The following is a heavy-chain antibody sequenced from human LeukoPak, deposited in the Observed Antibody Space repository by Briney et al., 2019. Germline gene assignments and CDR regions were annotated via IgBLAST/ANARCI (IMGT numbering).Heavy chain of an antibody. V-gene: IGHV4-59*01. CDR3: AIDYGGYNDAFDI. Sequence: SETLSLTCILSSVFIRSYYRRWIRQPPGKGLEWIAYIYYSGSTNYNPTLKSRVTISVDTSKNQFSLKLSSVTAADTAVYYCAIDYGGYNDAFDIWGQGTMVTVSS. CDR1: SVFIRSYY. J-gene: IGHJ3*02. D-gene: IGHD4-23*01. CDR2: IYYSGST.